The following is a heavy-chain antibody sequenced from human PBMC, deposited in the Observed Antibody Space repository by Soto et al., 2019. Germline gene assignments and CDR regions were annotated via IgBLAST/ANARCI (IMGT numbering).Heavy chain of an antibody. V-gene: IGHV3-23*01. CDR3: AKDDYGDKADY. CDR2: ISGSGGST. Sequence: GESLKISCAASGFTFSSYAMSWVRQAPGKGLEWVSAISGSGGSTYYADSVKGRFTISRDNPKNTLYLQMNSLRAEDTAVYYCAKDDYGDKADYWGQGTLVTVSS. CDR1: GFTFSSYA. D-gene: IGHD4-17*01. J-gene: IGHJ4*02.